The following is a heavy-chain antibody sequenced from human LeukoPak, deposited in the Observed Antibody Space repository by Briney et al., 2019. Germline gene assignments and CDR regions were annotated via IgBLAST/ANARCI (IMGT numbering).Heavy chain of an antibody. D-gene: IGHD3-10*01. J-gene: IGHJ4*02. CDR3: ARHNAPRRVGFDF. CDR1: GDSVSNDFYY. CDR2: LSHRGNT. V-gene: IGHV4-39*01. Sequence: PWETLSLTCTVSGDSVSNDFYYWGWIRQPPGKGLEWVACLSHRGNTWYNPSLESRVTISVDTSKNRFSLNFNSVTAADTALYWCARHNAPRRVGFDFWGQGILVTVSS.